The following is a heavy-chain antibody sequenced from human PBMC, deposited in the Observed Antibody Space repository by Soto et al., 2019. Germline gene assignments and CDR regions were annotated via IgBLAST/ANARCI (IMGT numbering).Heavy chain of an antibody. J-gene: IGHJ4*02. CDR3: ARRHSSSGGGFDY. D-gene: IGHD2-15*01. Sequence: SETLSLTCSVSGGSITIGDYYWTWIRQHPGKGLEWIAYMHYDGRTYYNPSLQSRTATSVDTSKNPFSLEVNSVTDADTAVYYCARRHSSSGGGFDYWGQGTLVTVS. CDR1: GGSITIGDYY. CDR2: MHYDGRT. V-gene: IGHV4-31*02.